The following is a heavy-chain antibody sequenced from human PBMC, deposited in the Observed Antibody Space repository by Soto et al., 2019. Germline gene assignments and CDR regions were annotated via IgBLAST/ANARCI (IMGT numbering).Heavy chain of an antibody. D-gene: IGHD3-3*01. CDR1: GFTFSSYT. V-gene: IGHV3-23*01. Sequence: EVQLLESGGGLVQPGGSLRLSCAASGFTFSSYTMSWVRQAPGKWLEWVSAISGSGGSTYYAGSVKGRFTISRDNSKNTLYLQMNSLRAEDTAVYYCAKARAQYYDFWSGYPVDYWGQGTLVTVSS. J-gene: IGHJ4*02. CDR3: AKARAQYYDFWSGYPVDY. CDR2: ISGSGGST.